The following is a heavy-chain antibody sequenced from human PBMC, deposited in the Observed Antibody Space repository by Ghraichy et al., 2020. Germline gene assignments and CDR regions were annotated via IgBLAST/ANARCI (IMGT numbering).Heavy chain of an antibody. Sequence: SQTLSLTCGIFGNSVSSNSAAWSWIRQSPSRGLEWLGRTYYRSNWFYDYTVSVKSRMTISPDTSKNQFSLQLNSVTPEDSAVYYCAGGTGAFDSWGQGTLVTVSS. CDR1: GNSVSSNSAA. CDR2: TYYRSNWFY. V-gene: IGHV6-1*01. CDR3: AGGTGAFDS. D-gene: IGHD7-27*01. J-gene: IGHJ4*02.